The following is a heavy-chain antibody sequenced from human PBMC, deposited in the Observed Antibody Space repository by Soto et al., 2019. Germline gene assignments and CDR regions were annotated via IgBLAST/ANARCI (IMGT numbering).Heavy chain of an antibody. CDR2: MSTYNENV. Sequence: QVQLVQSGAEVKKPGASVRVSCKASGYAFSSYGINWVRQAPGQGLEWVGWMSTYNENVVYAQKVQGRVTMTTDTSTNTAYMDLRPLRSDDTAVYYCAKDAHEGGASDVWGQGTMVTVSS. J-gene: IGHJ3*01. V-gene: IGHV1-18*01. CDR3: AKDAHEGGASDV. CDR1: GYAFSSYG. D-gene: IGHD1-26*01.